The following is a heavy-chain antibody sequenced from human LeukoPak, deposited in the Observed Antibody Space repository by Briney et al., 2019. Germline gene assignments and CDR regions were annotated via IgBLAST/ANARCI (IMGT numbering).Heavy chain of an antibody. CDR3: ARGTLCGGDCYSVWYYYMDV. J-gene: IGHJ6*03. CDR1: GYTLTELS. D-gene: IGHD2-21*02. CDR2: FDPEDGET. V-gene: IGHV1-24*01. Sequence: GASVKVSCKVSGYTLTELSMHWVRQAPGKGLEWMGGFDPEDGETIYAQKFQGRVTITEDTSTDTAYMELSSLRSEDTAVYYCARGTLCGGDCYSVWYYYMDVWGKGTTVTVSS.